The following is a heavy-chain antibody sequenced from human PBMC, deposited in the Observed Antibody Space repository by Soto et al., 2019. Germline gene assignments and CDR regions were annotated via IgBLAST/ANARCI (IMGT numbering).Heavy chain of an antibody. J-gene: IGHJ4*02. CDR1: GFTFSSAW. Sequence: GGSLRLSCTASGFTFSSAWMIWLRQAPGKGLEWVGRIKSKVDGGTTDYGAPVKGRFTISRDDSENTLYLQMNSLRTEDTAVYYCYADVPNTYVYVPVDYSGPGIVVTVSS. CDR2: IKSKVDGGTT. D-gene: IGHD3-16*01. V-gene: IGHV3-15*05. CDR3: YADVPNTYVYVPVDY.